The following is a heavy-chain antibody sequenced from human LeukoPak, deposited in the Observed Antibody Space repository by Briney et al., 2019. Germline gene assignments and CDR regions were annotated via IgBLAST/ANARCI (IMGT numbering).Heavy chain of an antibody. D-gene: IGHD3-22*01. Sequence: GGSLRLSCAASGNYWMHWVRQVPGKGLVWVSHINSDGSWTSYADSVKGRFTISKDNAKNTVYLQMNSLRAEDTAVYYCVSSYETYWGRGTPVTVSS. V-gene: IGHV3-74*01. CDR3: VSSYETY. CDR1: GNYW. J-gene: IGHJ4*02. CDR2: INSDGSWT.